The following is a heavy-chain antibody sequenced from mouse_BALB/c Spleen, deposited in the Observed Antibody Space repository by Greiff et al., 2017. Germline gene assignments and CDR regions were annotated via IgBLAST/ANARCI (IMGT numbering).Heavy chain of an antibody. V-gene: IGHV5-4*02. J-gene: IGHJ4*01. CDR1: GFTFSDYY. CDR2: ISDGGSYT. Sequence: EVNVVESGGGLVKPGGSLKLSCAASGFTFSDYYMYWVRQTPEKRLEWVATISDGGSYTYYPDSVKGRFTISRDNAKNNLYLQMSSLKSEDTAMYYCARDRNYYYGSRGYAMDYWGQGTSVTVSS. D-gene: IGHD1-1*01. CDR3: ARDRNYYYGSRGYAMDY.